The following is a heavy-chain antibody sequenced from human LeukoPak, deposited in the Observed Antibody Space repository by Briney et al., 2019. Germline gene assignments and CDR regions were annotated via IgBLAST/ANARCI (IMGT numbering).Heavy chain of an antibody. V-gene: IGHV4-59*01. CDR2: VHYSGSS. Sequence: SETLSLTCTVSGGSISGYYWSWIRQPPGKGLEWIGYVHYSGSSNYNPSLKSRVTISVDTSKNQFSLKLSSVTAADTAVYYCAREGRACGGDCYPDAFDIWGQGTMVTVSS. CDR3: AREGRACGGDCYPDAFDI. J-gene: IGHJ3*02. D-gene: IGHD2-21*02. CDR1: GGSISGYY.